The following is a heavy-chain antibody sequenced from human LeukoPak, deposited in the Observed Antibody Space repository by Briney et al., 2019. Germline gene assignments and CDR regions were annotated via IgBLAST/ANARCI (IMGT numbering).Heavy chain of an antibody. V-gene: IGHV1-69*04. CDR3: ASFYGEPDDYYYYGMDV. CDR1: GGTFSSYA. Sequence: ASVKVSCKASGGTFSSYAISWVRQAPGQGLEWMGRIIPIFGIANYAQKFQGRVTITADKSTSTAYMELSSLRSEGTAVYYCASFYGEPDDYYYYGMDVWGQGTTVTVSS. J-gene: IGHJ6*02. CDR2: IIPIFGIA. D-gene: IGHD4-17*01.